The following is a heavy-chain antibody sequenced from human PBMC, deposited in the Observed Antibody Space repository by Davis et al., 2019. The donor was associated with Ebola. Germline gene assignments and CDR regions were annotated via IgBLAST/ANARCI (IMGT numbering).Heavy chain of an antibody. CDR1: GYTFTSYA. Sequence: ASVKVSCKASGYTFTSYAMHWVRQAPGQRLEWMGWINAGNGNTKYSQKFQGRVTITRDTSASTAYMELSSLRSEDTAVYYCARGRPLWFGELLQTSTPFDYWGQGTLVTVSS. CDR2: INAGNGNT. V-gene: IGHV1-3*01. J-gene: IGHJ4*02. D-gene: IGHD3-10*01. CDR3: ARGRPLWFGELLQTSTPFDY.